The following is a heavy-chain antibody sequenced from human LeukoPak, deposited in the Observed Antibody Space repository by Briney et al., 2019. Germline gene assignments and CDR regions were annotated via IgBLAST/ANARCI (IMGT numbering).Heavy chain of an antibody. J-gene: IGHJ4*02. D-gene: IGHD7-27*01. V-gene: IGHV1-8*02. CDR2: MSPNSGNT. CDR3: VRTPPNWGADF. CDR1: GYTFTSYA. Sequence: GASVKVSCKASGYTFTSYAMHWVRQAPGQRLEWMGWMSPNSGNTGYAQKFQGRVTMTRDTSIGTAYLELSSLRSEDSAVYYCVRTPPNWGADFWGQGTLITVSS.